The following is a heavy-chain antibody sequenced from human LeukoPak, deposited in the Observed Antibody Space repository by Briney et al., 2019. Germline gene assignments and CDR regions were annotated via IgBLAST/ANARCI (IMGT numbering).Heavy chain of an antibody. Sequence: PSETLSLTCTVSGGSISSGGYYWSWIRQPPGKGLEWIGYIYYSGSTYYNPSLKSRVTISVDTSKNQFSLKLSSVTAADTAVYYCARDRISDYVIYGMDVWGKGTTVTVSS. CDR2: IYYSGST. J-gene: IGHJ6*04. CDR3: ARDRISDYVIYGMDV. CDR1: GGSISSGGYY. D-gene: IGHD4-17*01. V-gene: IGHV4-30-4*01.